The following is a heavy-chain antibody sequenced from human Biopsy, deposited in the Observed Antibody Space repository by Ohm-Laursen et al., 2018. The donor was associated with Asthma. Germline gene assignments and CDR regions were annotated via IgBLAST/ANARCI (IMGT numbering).Heavy chain of an antibody. D-gene: IGHD1-26*01. CDR3: AKDVFPGWELRRGPDY. J-gene: IGHJ4*02. Sequence: SLRLSCAVSGFSFSNYGMHWVRQAPGKGLDWVAVISFDGTNRNYTDSVKGRFTISRGNSRNTLHLQMNSLRAEDTAVYYCAKDVFPGWELRRGPDYWGQGTLVTVSS. CDR2: ISFDGTNR. V-gene: IGHV3-30*18. CDR1: GFSFSNYG.